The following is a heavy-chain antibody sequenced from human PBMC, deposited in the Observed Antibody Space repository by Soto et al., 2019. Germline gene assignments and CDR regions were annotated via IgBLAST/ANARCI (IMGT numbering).Heavy chain of an antibody. CDR3: ARVKAVATTPYYYGMDV. Sequence: WTWIRQPPGKGLEWIGYIYYSGSTFYNPSLKSRVTISVDTSKNQFSLKLSSVTAADTALYYCARVKAVATTPYYYGMDVWGQGTTVTVSS. D-gene: IGHD1-26*01. CDR2: IYYSGST. J-gene: IGHJ6*02. V-gene: IGHV4-31*02.